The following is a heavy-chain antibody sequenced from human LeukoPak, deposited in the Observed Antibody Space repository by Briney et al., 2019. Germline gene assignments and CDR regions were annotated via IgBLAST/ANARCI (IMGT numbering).Heavy chain of an antibody. Sequence: ASVKVSCKASGYTFTGYYMHWVRQAPGQGLEWMGWINPNSGGTNYAQKFQGRVTMTRDTSISTAYMELSSLRSEDTAVYYCARDLWPTAFDYWGQGTLVTVSS. CDR2: INPNSGGT. CDR1: GYTFTGYY. J-gene: IGHJ4*02. CDR3: ARDLWPTAFDY. V-gene: IGHV1-2*02. D-gene: IGHD2/OR15-2a*01.